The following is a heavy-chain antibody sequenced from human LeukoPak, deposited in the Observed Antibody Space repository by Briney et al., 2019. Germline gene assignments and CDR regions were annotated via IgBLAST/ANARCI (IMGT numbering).Heavy chain of an antibody. J-gene: IGHJ3*02. D-gene: IGHD3-16*01. CDR2: IYYSGST. CDR3: ARALPWGAFDI. Sequence: SETLSLTCTVSGGSISSYYWSWIRQPPGKGLEWIGYIYYSGSTNYNLSLKSRVTISVDTSKNQFSLKLSSVTAADTAVYYCARALPWGAFDIWGQGTMVTVSS. CDR1: GGSISSYY. V-gene: IGHV4-59*01.